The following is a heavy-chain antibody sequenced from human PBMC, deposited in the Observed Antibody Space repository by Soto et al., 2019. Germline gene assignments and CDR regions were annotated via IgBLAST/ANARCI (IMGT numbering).Heavy chain of an antibody. J-gene: IGHJ3*02. CDR3: ARGQRGSAFDI. CDR1: CGSISSYY. V-gene: IGHV4-59*01. Sequence: SETLSLTCTVSCGSISSYYWSWIRQPPGKGLEWIGYIYYSGSTNYNPSLKSRVTISVDTSKNQFSLKLSSVTAADTAVYYCARGQRGSAFDIWGQGTMVTVSS. CDR2: IYYSGST.